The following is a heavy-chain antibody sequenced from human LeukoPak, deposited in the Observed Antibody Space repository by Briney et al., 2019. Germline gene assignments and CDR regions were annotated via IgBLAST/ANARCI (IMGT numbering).Heavy chain of an antibody. CDR2: INSDGSST. D-gene: IGHD2-15*01. Sequence: GGSLRLSCTVSGFTVSTNSMSWVRQAPGKGLVWVSRINSDGSSTSYADSVKGRFTISRDNAKNTLYLQMNSLRAEDTAVYYCARDFATLDYWGQGTLVTVSS. V-gene: IGHV3-74*01. J-gene: IGHJ4*02. CDR1: GFTVSTNS. CDR3: ARDFATLDY.